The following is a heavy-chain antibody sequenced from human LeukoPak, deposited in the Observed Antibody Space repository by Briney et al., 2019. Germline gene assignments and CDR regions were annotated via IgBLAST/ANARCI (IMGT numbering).Heavy chain of an antibody. J-gene: IGHJ6*04. CDR3: ARAGQYGSGSYYSIYYGMDV. CDR2: IYYSGST. V-gene: IGHV4-59*01. Sequence: SETLSLTCTVSGGSISSYYWSWIRQPPGKGLEWIGYIYYSGSTNYNPSLKSRVTISVETSKNQFSLKLSSVTAADTAVYYCARAGQYGSGSYYSIYYGMDVWGKGTTVTVSS. CDR1: GGSISSYY. D-gene: IGHD3-10*01.